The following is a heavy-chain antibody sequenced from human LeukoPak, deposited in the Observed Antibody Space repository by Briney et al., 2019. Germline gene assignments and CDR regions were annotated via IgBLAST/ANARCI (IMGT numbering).Heavy chain of an antibody. CDR3: ARYYYDSSGYLYYYGMDV. J-gene: IGHJ6*02. V-gene: IGHV4-34*01. CDR2: INHSGST. Sequence: SETLSLTCAVYGGSFSGYYWSWIRQPPGKGLEWIGEINHSGSTNYNPSLKSRVTISVDTSKNQFSLKLCSVTAADTAVYYCARYYYDSSGYLYYYGMDVWGQGTTVTVSS. D-gene: IGHD3-22*01. CDR1: GGSFSGYY.